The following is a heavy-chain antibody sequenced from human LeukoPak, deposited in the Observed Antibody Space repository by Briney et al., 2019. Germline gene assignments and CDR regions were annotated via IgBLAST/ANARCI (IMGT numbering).Heavy chain of an antibody. CDR1: GFTFSSYS. V-gene: IGHV3-48*04. J-gene: IGHJ1*01. Sequence: GGSLRLSCAASGFTFSSYSMNWVRQAPGKGLEWLSYISGSGSTIYYGDSVRGRFTISRDNAKSSLFLEMNSLRAEDTAVYFCARPGYTSNWTPEYFQYWGRGTLVTVSS. CDR3: ARPGYTSNWTPEYFQY. CDR2: ISGSGSTI. D-gene: IGHD6-13*01.